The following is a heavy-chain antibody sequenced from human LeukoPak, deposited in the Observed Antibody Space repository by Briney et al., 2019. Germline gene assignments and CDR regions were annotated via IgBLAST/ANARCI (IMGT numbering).Heavy chain of an antibody. CDR1: GYTFTSYG. V-gene: IGHV1-18*01. Sequence: ASVKVSCKASGYTFTSYGISWVRQAPGQGLEWMGWISAYNGNTNYAQKLQGRVTMTRDTSTSTVHMELSSLRSEDTAVYYCARATSYGANDYWGQGTLVTVSS. D-gene: IGHD4-17*01. CDR3: ARATSYGANDY. CDR2: ISAYNGNT. J-gene: IGHJ4*02.